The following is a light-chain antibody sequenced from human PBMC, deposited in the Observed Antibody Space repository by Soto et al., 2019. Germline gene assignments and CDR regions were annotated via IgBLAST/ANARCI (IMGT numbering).Light chain of an antibody. CDR3: QVWDPGLEHRGV. V-gene: IGLV3-21*02. J-gene: IGLJ3*02. Sequence: SYELAQAPSVSVAPGQTATITCGGDNIGSKSVHWYQQKPGQAPVLVIYDDSDRPSGIPERFSGSNSGTTATLTIISVEAWDEADFYCQVWDPGLEHRGVFGGGTKLTVL. CDR2: DDS. CDR1: NIGSKS.